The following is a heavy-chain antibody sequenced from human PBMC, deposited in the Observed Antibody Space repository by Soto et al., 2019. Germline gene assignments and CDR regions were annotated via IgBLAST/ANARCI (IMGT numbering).Heavy chain of an antibody. D-gene: IGHD6-19*01. Sequence: SETLSLTCTVSGGSISSNTYYWGWIRQPPGKGLEWIGSIFYSGSTYYSPSLKSRVTISVDTSKNQFSLKLSSVTAADTAICYCARWVYSSGTRDWFDPWGQGTLVTV. CDR2: IFYSGST. CDR1: GGSISSNTYY. CDR3: ARWVYSSGTRDWFDP. V-gene: IGHV4-39*01. J-gene: IGHJ5*02.